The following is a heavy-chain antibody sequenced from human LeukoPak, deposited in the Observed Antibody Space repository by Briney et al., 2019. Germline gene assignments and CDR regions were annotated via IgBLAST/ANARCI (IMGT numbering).Heavy chain of an antibody. D-gene: IGHD3-22*01. CDR3: AIMHPYYDGSGYWVQ. J-gene: IGHJ4*02. CDR1: GFTFSSYA. V-gene: IGHV3-23*01. Sequence: GGSLRLSCAASGFTFSSYAMSWVRQAPGKGLEWVSGISTSGGSSSYADSVKGRFPISRDNPSNTLYIQMNSLRAEDTALYYCAIMHPYYDGSGYWVQWGQGTLVTVSS. CDR2: ISTSGGSS.